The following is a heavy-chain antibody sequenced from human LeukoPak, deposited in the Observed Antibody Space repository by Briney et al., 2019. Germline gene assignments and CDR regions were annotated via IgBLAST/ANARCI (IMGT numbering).Heavy chain of an antibody. CDR1: GYTFTSYG. J-gene: IGHJ6*04. D-gene: IGHD3-9*01. Sequence: GASVRVSCKASGYTFTSYGISWVRQAPGQGLEWRGWISAYNGNTNYAQKLQGRVTMTTDTSTSTAYMELRSLRSDDTAVYYCARVLTGYYNPYYYYGMDVWGKGTTVTVSS. CDR3: ARVLTGYYNPYYYYGMDV. CDR2: ISAYNGNT. V-gene: IGHV1-18*04.